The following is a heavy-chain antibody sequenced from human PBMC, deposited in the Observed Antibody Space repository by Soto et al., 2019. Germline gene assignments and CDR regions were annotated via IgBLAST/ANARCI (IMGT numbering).Heavy chain of an antibody. CDR3: AKVSGSSSWAIFDY. Sequence: PGGSLRLSCAASGFTFSSYAMSWVRQAPGKGLEWVSAISGSGGSTYYADSVKGRFTISRDNSKNTLYLQMNSLRAEDTAVYYCAKVSGSSSWAIFDYWGQGTLVTVPQ. CDR1: GFTFSSYA. V-gene: IGHV3-23*01. J-gene: IGHJ4*02. CDR2: ISGSGGST. D-gene: IGHD6-13*01.